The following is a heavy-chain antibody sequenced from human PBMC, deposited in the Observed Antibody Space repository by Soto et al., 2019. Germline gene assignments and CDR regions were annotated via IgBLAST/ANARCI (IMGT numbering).Heavy chain of an antibody. CDR1: GYSFAGYW. J-gene: IGHJ4*02. CDR3: ARQIYDSDTGPHFQYYFDS. D-gene: IGHD3-22*01. Sequence: GESLKISCKGSGYSFAGYWITWVRQKPGKGLEWMGRIDPSDSQTYYSPSFRGHVTISVTKSITTVFLQWRSLRASDTAMYYCARQIYDSDTGPHFQYYFDSWGQGIQVTVS. V-gene: IGHV5-10-1*01. CDR2: IDPSDSQT.